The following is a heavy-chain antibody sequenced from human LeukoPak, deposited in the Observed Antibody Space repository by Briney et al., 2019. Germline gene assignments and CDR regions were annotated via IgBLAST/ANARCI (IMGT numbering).Heavy chain of an antibody. V-gene: IGHV4-34*01. CDR1: GGSFSGYY. CDR3: AGLGYCSSTSCGEWLSY. CDR2: INHSGST. Sequence: SETLSLTCAVYGGSFSGYYWSWIRQPPGKGLEWIGEINHSGSTNYNPSLKSRVTISVDTSKNQFSLKLSSVTAADTAVYYCAGLGYCSSTSCGEWLSYWGQGTLVTVSS. D-gene: IGHD2-2*01. J-gene: IGHJ4*02.